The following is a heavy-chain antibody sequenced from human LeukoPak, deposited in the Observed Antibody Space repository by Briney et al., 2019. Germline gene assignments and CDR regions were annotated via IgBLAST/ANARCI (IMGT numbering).Heavy chain of an antibody. CDR2: ISHDGSNG. V-gene: IGHV3-30*18. Sequence: GGSLRLSCAAAGFTFSSYGMHWVRQAAGKGLEWGAGISHDGSNGYYADSVKGRLTISRDNFKNTVYLQMNSLRGDDTAVYYCAKAEPPSSIVAAFPDYWGQGTSVTVSA. CDR1: GFTFSSYG. D-gene: IGHD2-21*01. J-gene: IGHJ4*02. CDR3: AKAEPPSSIVAAFPDY.